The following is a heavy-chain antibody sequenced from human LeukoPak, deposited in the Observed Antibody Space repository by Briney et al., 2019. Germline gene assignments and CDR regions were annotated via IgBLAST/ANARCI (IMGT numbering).Heavy chain of an antibody. D-gene: IGHD1-26*01. CDR3: ARDGMGSNRSYYYYYGMDV. Sequence: ASVNVSCKASGYTFTDYYIHWVRQAPGQGLEWMGWINPNSGGTKYAQKFQGRVTMTRNTSTSTAYMDLSRLRSDDTAVYYCARDGMGSNRSYYYYYGMDVWGQGTTVTVSS. V-gene: IGHV1-2*02. CDR1: GYTFTDYY. CDR2: INPNSGGT. J-gene: IGHJ6*02.